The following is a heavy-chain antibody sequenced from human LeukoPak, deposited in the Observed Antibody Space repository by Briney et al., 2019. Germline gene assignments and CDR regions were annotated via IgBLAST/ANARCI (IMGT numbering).Heavy chain of an antibody. CDR3: ARAALTGVDP. Sequence: SETLSLTCTVSGGSISSHYWSWIRQPPGKGLEWIGYIYHSGSTNYNPSLKSRVTISVDTSKNQFSLKLSSVTAADTAVYYCARAALTGVDPWGQGTLVTVSS. V-gene: IGHV4-59*11. CDR1: GGSISSHY. CDR2: IYHSGST. D-gene: IGHD7-27*01. J-gene: IGHJ5*02.